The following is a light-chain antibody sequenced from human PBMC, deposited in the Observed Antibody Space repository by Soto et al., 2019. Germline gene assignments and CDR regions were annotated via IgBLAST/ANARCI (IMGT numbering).Light chain of an antibody. CDR3: NSYADIIKWV. CDR2: EVS. V-gene: IGLV2-8*01. J-gene: IGLJ3*02. Sequence: QSALTQPPSASGSPGQSVTISCTGTSSDVGGYNYVSWYQHHPGKAPRLMIYEVSKRPSGVPDRFSGSKSGNTASLTVSGLQAEDEADYSCNSYADIIKWVFGGGTKLTVL. CDR1: SSDVGGYNY.